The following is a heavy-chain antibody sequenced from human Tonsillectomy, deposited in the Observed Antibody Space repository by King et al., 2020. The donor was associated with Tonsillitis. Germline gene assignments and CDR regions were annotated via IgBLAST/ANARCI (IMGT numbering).Heavy chain of an antibody. Sequence: VQLVESGGGVVQPGRSLRLSCAASGFTFSSYGMHWVRQAPGKGLEWVAVIWYDGSNKYYADSVKGRFTISRDNSKNTLYLQMNSLRAEDTAVYYCARDQVWGKDTAMALDYWGQGTLVTVSS. J-gene: IGHJ4*02. V-gene: IGHV3-33*01. CDR2: IWYDGSNK. D-gene: IGHD5-18*01. CDR3: ARDQVWGKDTAMALDY. CDR1: GFTFSSYG.